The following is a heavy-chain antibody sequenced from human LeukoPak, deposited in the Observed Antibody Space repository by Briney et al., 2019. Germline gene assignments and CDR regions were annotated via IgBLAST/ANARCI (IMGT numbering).Heavy chain of an antibody. CDR1: GFTFSSYS. CDR2: ISSSSSYI. J-gene: IGHJ6*03. Sequence: GGSLRLSCAASGFTFSSYSMNWVRQAPGKGLEWVSSISSSSSYIYYADSVKGRFTISRENAKNSLYLQMNSLRAEDTAVYYCASSIRGSADDHRTYYYYYYMGVWGKGTTVTVSS. D-gene: IGHD3-10*01. V-gene: IGHV3-21*01. CDR3: ASSIRGSADDHRTYYYYYYMGV.